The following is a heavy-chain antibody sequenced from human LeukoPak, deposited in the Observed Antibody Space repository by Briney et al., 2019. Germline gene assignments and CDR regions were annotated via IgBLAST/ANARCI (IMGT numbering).Heavy chain of an antibody. J-gene: IGHJ4*02. D-gene: IGHD3-10*01. CDR1: GFTFSSYG. Sequence: GRSLRLSCAASGFTFSSYGMHWVRQAPDKGLEWVAVIWYDGSNKYYADSVKGRFTISRDNSKNTLYLQMNSLRAEDTAVYYCARDASMVRGDSMNDYWGQGTLVTVSS. V-gene: IGHV3-33*01. CDR2: IWYDGSNK. CDR3: ARDASMVRGDSMNDY.